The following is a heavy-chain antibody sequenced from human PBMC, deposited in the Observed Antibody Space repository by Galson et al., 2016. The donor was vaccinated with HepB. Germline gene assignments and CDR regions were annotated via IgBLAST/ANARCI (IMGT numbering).Heavy chain of an antibody. CDR2: ISYTGTT. J-gene: IGHJ4*02. CDR1: GGSIIGHY. V-gene: IGHV4-59*11. Sequence: ETLSLTCTVSGGSIIGHYWSWIRQPPGKGLEWIGYISYTGTTNYNPSPKSRVTISLDTSKNQFSMKLSSVTAADTALYYCARGVSGFGYWGQGTLVTVSS. D-gene: IGHD6-19*01. CDR3: ARGVSGFGY.